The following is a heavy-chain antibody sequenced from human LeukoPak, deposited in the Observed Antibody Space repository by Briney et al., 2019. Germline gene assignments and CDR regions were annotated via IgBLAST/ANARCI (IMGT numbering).Heavy chain of an antibody. CDR1: GFTFSSCW. D-gene: IGHD1-26*01. J-gene: IGHJ3*02. CDR2: INTDGSST. Sequence: GGSLRLSCAASGFTFSSCWMHWVRQAPGKGLVWVSRINTDGSSTSYADSVKGRFTISRDNAKNTLYLQMNSLRAEDTAVYYCARLKLSGSPIDAFDIWGQGTMVTVSS. CDR3: ARLKLSGSPIDAFDI. V-gene: IGHV3-74*01.